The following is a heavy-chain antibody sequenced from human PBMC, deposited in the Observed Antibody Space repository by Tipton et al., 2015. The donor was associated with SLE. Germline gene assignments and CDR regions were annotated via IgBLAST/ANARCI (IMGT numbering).Heavy chain of an antibody. D-gene: IGHD3-22*01. CDR2: IDDSGNT. Sequence: TLSLTCTVSGGSISSHYWSWIRQPPGKGLEWIGYIDDSGNTDYTPSLKSRVTISVDTSKNQFSLKLSSVTAADTAVYYCAREDSSGANDFDYWGQGTLVTVSS. CDR3: AREDSSGANDFDY. V-gene: IGHV4-59*11. J-gene: IGHJ4*02. CDR1: GGSISSHY.